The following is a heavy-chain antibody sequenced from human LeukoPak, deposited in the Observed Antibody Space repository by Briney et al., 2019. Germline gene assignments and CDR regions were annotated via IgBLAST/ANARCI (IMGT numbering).Heavy chain of an antibody. Sequence: PSETLSLTCAVYGGSLSGYYWSWIRQPPGKGLEWIGEIKESEKTNYNPSHKSRVTISIDTSKNQFSLKLSSVTAADTAVYYCAREGLRNVHNPLGYWGQGTLVTVSS. D-gene: IGHD5-24*01. V-gene: IGHV4-34*01. CDR2: IKESEKT. J-gene: IGHJ4*02. CDR1: GGSLSGYY. CDR3: AREGLRNVHNPLGY.